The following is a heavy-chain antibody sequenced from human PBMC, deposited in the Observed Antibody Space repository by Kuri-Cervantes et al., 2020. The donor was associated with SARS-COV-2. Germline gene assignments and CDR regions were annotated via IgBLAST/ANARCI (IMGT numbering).Heavy chain of an antibody. V-gene: IGHV3-7*03. CDR3: ARDWGGNYYGSGSYYDLVYGMDV. Sequence: GESLKIPCAASGFTFSSYWMSWVRQAPGKEPEWVANIKQDGSEKYYVDSVKGRFTISRDNAKNSLYLQMNSLRAEDTAVYYCARDWGGNYYGSGSYYDLVYGMDVWGQGTTVTVSS. CDR2: IKQDGSEK. J-gene: IGHJ6*02. CDR1: GFTFSSYW. D-gene: IGHD3-10*01.